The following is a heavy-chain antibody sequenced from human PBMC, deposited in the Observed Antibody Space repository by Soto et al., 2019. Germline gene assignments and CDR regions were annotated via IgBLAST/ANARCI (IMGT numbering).Heavy chain of an antibody. Sequence: QVQMVQSGAEVKKPGSSVKVSCKASGGTFSSYSISWVRQAPGQGLEWMGGIIPIFGTANYAQKFQGRVTITADESTSTAYMELSSLRSEDTAVYYCAIEYSSSPPYYPIGYWGQGTLVTVSS. CDR3: AIEYSSSPPYYPIGY. D-gene: IGHD6-6*01. J-gene: IGHJ4*02. V-gene: IGHV1-69*01. CDR2: IIPIFGTA. CDR1: GGTFSSYS.